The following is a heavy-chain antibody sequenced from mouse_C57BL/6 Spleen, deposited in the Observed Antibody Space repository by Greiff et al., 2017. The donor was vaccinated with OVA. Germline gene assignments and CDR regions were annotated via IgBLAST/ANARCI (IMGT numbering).Heavy chain of an antibody. V-gene: IGHV1-52*01. CDR3: ARKGYGSSYSFDV. CDR1: GYTFTSYW. Sequence: QVQLQQPGAELVRPGSSVKLSCKASGYTFTSYWMHWVKQRPIQGLEWIGNIDPSDSETHYNQKFKDKATLTVDKSSSTAYMQLSSLTSEDSAVYDCARKGYGSSYSFDVWGTGTTVTVSA. CDR2: IDPSDSET. J-gene: IGHJ1*03. D-gene: IGHD1-1*01.